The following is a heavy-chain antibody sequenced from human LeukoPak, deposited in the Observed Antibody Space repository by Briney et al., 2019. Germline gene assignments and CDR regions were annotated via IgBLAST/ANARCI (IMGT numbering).Heavy chain of an antibody. CDR3: ARKKGGCSGDNCPLGY. CDR1: GGSISGYY. D-gene: IGHD2-15*01. CDR2: IHNTGRT. J-gene: IGHJ4*02. V-gene: IGHV4-59*01. Sequence: PSETLSLTCSVSGGSISGYYWSWIRQPPGKGLEWIAYIHNTGRTNYNPSLKSRISISVDTSKNQFSLKLNSVTAADTAVYYCARKKGGCSGDNCPLGYWGQGTLVTVSS.